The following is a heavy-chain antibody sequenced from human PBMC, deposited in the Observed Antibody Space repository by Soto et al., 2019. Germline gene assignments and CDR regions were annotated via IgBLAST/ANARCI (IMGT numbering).Heavy chain of an antibody. CDR3: TTPYYDFWSGYYPVYYYGMDV. J-gene: IGHJ6*02. Sequence: EVQLVESGGGLVQPGGSLRLSCAASGFTFSSYDMHWVRQATGKGLEWVGRIKSKTDGGTTDYAAPVKGRFTISRDDSKNTLYLQMNSLKTEDTAVYYCTTPYYDFWSGYYPVYYYGMDVWGQGTTVTVSS. D-gene: IGHD3-3*01. CDR2: IKSKTDGGTT. V-gene: IGHV3-15*01. CDR1: GFTFSSYD.